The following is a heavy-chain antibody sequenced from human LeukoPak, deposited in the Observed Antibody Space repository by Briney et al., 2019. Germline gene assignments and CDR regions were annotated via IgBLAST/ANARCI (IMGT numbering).Heavy chain of an antibody. CDR3: ARDKSYGDAFDI. D-gene: IGHD4-17*01. Sequence: GGSLRLSCAASGFTVSSNYMSWVRQAPGKGLERVSVIYSGGSTYYADSVKGRFTISRDNSKNTLYLQMNSLRAEDTAVYYCARDKSYGDAFDIWGQGTMVTVSS. J-gene: IGHJ3*02. CDR2: IYSGGST. V-gene: IGHV3-53*01. CDR1: GFTVSSNY.